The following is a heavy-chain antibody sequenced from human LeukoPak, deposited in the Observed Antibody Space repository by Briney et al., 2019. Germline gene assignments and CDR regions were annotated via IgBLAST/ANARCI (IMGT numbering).Heavy chain of an antibody. D-gene: IGHD6-13*01. CDR3: ARSRSSSIAGGPY. Sequence: GGSLRLSCAASGFTFSSYSMNWVRQAPGKGLEWVSSISSSSSYIYYADSVKGRFPISRDNAKNSLYLQMNSLRAEDTAVYYCARSRSSSIAGGPYWGQGTLVTVSS. CDR2: ISSSSSYI. CDR1: GFTFSSYS. J-gene: IGHJ4*02. V-gene: IGHV3-21*01.